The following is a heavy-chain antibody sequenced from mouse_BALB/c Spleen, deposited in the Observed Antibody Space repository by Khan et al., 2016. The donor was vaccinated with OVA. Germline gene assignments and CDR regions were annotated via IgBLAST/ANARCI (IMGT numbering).Heavy chain of an antibody. CDR1: GFSITSDYA. D-gene: IGHD1-1*01. CDR3: ARVYGGDFDY. CDR2: ISYSSNT. V-gene: IGHV3-2*02. Sequence: EVQLQESGPGLVKPSQSLSLTCTVTGFSITSDYAWYWIRQFPGNKLEWMGYISYSSNTKYNPSLKSRISITRDTSKNQVFLLLNSVTTEDAATYYCARVYGGDFDYWGQGTTLTVSS. J-gene: IGHJ2*01.